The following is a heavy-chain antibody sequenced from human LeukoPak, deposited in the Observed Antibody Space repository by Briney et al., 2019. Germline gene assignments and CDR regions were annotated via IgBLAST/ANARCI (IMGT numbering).Heavy chain of an antibody. CDR2: MNPNRGNT. CDR1: GYTFTSYD. J-gene: IGHJ4*02. D-gene: IGHD3-3*01. CDR3: ARGRALRFLEWLPEGRSSSFGY. Sequence: ASVKVSCKASGYTFTSYDINWVRQATGQGLEWMGWMNPNRGNTVYAQKFQGRVTITRNTSISTAYMELSSLRSEDTAVYYCARGRALRFLEWLPEGRSSSFGYWGQGTLVTVSS. V-gene: IGHV1-8*03.